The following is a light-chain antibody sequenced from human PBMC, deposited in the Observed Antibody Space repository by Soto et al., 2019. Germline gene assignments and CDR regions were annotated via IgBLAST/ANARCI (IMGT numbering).Light chain of an antibody. CDR3: QQYGSSPPHT. V-gene: IGKV3-20*01. J-gene: IGKJ2*01. CDR2: GAS. CDR1: QSVSSSY. Sequence: ELVLTQSPGTLSLSPGERATLSCRASQSVSSSYLAWYQQKPGQAPRLLIYGASSRATGIPDRLSGSGSGTDFTLTISSLQPEDFVVYYCQQYGSSPPHTFGQGTKLDIK.